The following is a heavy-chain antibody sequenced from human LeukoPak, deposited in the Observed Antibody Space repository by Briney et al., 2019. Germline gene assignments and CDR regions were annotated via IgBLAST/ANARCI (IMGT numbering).Heavy chain of an antibody. CDR2: INHSGST. J-gene: IGHJ4*02. CDR3: ARVITMIVVVPDYFDY. CDR1: GFTFSGCE. Sequence: PGGSLRLSCAISGFTFSGCELTWVRQAPGKGLEWIGEINHSGSTNYNPSLKSRVTISVDTSKNQFSLKLSSVTAADTAVYYCARVITMIVVVPDYFDYWGQGTLVTVSS. V-gene: IGHV4-34*01. D-gene: IGHD3-22*01.